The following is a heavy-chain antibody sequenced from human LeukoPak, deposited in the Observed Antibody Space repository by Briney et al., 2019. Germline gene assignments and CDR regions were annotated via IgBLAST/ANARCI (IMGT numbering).Heavy chain of an antibody. CDR3: ARHGLEQQHNFDY. V-gene: IGHV4-39*01. CDR1: GGSISSSSYY. CDR2: IYYSGST. Sequence: PSETLSLTCTVSGGSISSSSYYWGWIRQPPGKGLEWIGSIYYSGSTYYNPSLKSRVTISVDTSKNQFSLKLSSVTAADTAVYYCARHGLEQQHNFDYWGQGTLVTVSS. J-gene: IGHJ4*02. D-gene: IGHD1/OR15-1a*01.